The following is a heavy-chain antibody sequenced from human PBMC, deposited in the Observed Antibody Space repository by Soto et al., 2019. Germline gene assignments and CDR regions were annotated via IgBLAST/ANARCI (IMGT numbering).Heavy chain of an antibody. V-gene: IGHV3-64*01. CDR1: GFTFSSYA. CDR2: ISNNGDST. J-gene: IGHJ2*01. D-gene: IGHD3-10*01. Sequence: EVQLVESGGGLVQPGESLRLSCAASGFTFSSYAMHWVRQAPGKGLEYVSAISNNGDSTYYANSVKGRFTISRDNSQTTLYLQMVSLRTEVMAVYYGASGLWFGTSDWYFDLWGRGALVTVSS. CDR3: ASGLWFGTSDWYFDL.